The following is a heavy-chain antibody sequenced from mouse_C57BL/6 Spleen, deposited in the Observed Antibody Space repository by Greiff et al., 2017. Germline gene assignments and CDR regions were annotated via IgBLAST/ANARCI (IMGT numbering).Heavy chain of an antibody. D-gene: IGHD2-1*01. V-gene: IGHV1-39*01. Sequence: EVKLQESGPELVKPGASVKISCKASGYSFTDYNMNWVKQSNGKSLEWIGVINPNYGTTSYNQKFQGKATLTVDQSSSQAYMQLNSLTSEDSAVYYCARSGGNYYIFDYWGQGTTLTVSS. CDR2: INPNYGTT. J-gene: IGHJ2*01. CDR3: ARSGGNYYIFDY. CDR1: GYSFTDYN.